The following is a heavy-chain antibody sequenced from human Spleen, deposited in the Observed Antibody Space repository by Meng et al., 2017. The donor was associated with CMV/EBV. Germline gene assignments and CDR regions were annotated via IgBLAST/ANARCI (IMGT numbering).Heavy chain of an antibody. CDR2: ISAYNGDT. D-gene: IGHD6-13*01. V-gene: IGHV1-18*01. CDR3: ARVGSSLWFDLYY. CDR1: GYTFTSYG. Sequence: ASVKVSCKASGYTFTSYGIYWVRQARGQGLEWMGWISAYNGDTNYAQRFRGRVTMTTDTSTSTAYMELRSLRSDDTAVYYCARVGSSLWFDLYYWGQGTLVTVSS. J-gene: IGHJ4*02.